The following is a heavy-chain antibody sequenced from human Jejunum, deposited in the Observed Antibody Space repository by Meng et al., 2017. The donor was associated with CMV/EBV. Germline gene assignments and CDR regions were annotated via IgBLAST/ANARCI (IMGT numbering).Heavy chain of an antibody. J-gene: IGHJ4*02. CDR2: LNGGNGNT. V-gene: IGHV1-3*01. CDR3: ASPPHDYYGTVGYVLGFFDY. CDR1: FNSYA. D-gene: IGHD3-10*01. Sequence: FNSYAVHWMRRAPGQRLEWMGWLNGGNGNTGYSQKFQGRITITRDTSASTTYMDLGSLTSEDTAVYYCASPPHDYYGTVGYVLGFFDYWGQGTLVTVSS.